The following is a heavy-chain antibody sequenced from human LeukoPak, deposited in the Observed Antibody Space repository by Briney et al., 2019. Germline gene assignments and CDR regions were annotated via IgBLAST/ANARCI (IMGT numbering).Heavy chain of an antibody. Sequence: SETLSLTCTVSGGSISGHYWSCIRQPPGKGLEWIGYIDYSGSTNYNPSLKSRVTISVDTSKNQFSLKLNSVTAADTAVYFCARDPGGYPFFMDVWGRGTTVIVSS. CDR3: ARDPGGYPFFMDV. J-gene: IGHJ6*03. CDR2: IDYSGST. D-gene: IGHD2-15*01. CDR1: GGSISGHY. V-gene: IGHV4-59*11.